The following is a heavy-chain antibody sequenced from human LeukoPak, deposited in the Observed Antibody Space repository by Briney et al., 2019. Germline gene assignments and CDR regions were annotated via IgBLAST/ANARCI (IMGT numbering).Heavy chain of an antibody. V-gene: IGHV1-3*01. D-gene: IGHD3-22*01. J-gene: IGHJ4*02. CDR2: INAGNGNT. CDR3: ARGERPYYYDSSEDYFDY. CDR1: GYTFTSYA. Sequence: ASVKVSCKASGYTFTSYAMHWVRQAPGQRLEWMGWINAGNGNTKYSQKFQGRVTITRDTSASTAYMELSSLRSEDTAVYYCARGERPYYYDSSEDYFDYWGQGTLVTVSS.